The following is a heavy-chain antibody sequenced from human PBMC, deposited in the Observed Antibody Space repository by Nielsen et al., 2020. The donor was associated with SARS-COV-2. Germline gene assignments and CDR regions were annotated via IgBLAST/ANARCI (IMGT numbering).Heavy chain of an antibody. J-gene: IGHJ4*02. CDR3: ARDSSTYYFDY. V-gene: IGHV3-30-3*01. CDR1: GYTFTSYA. CDR2: ISYDGSNK. Sequence: SCKASGYTFTSYAMHWVRQAPGKGLEWVAVISYDGSNKYYADSVKGRFTISRDNSKNTLYLQMNSLRAEDTAVYYCARDSSTYYFDYWGQGTLVTVSS. D-gene: IGHD6-6*01.